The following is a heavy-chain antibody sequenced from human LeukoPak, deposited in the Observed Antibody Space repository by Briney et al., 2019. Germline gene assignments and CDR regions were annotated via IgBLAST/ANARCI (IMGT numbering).Heavy chain of an antibody. CDR3: ATTRGSYYYYYMDV. CDR2: IIPIFGTA. J-gene: IGHJ6*03. V-gene: IGHV1-69*05. CDR1: GGTFSSYA. D-gene: IGHD5-24*01. Sequence: SVKVSCKASGGTFSSYAISWVRQAPGQGLEWMGRIIPIFGTANYAQKFQGRVTITTDESTTTAYMELSSRRSEDTAVYYCATTRGSYYYYYMDVWGKGTTVTVSS.